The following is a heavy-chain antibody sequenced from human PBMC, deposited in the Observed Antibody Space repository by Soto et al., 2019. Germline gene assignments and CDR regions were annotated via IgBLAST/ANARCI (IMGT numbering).Heavy chain of an antibody. CDR2: ISGSGGST. CDR1: GFTFSSYA. J-gene: IGHJ4*02. V-gene: IGHV3-23*01. CDR3: ARRSSGWYFDY. Sequence: EVQLLESGGGLVQPGGSLRLSCEASGFTFSSYAMSWVRQAPGKGLEWVSAISGSGGSTYYADSVKGRFTISRDNSKNTLYLQMNSLRAEATTVYYCARRSSGWYFDYWGQGTLVTVCS. D-gene: IGHD6-19*01.